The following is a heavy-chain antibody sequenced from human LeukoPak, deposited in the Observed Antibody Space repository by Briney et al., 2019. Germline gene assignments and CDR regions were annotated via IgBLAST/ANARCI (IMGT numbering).Heavy chain of an antibody. CDR1: GFTFSSYS. Sequence: GGSLRHSCAASGFTFSSYSMNWVRQAPGKGLEWVSYISSSSSTINYADSVKGRFTISRGNAKTSLYLQMNSLRAEDTAVYYCARDSVHGYYDSSGYSTLFDYWGQGTLVTVSS. CDR3: ARDSVHGYYDSSGYSTLFDY. V-gene: IGHV3-48*04. D-gene: IGHD3-22*01. CDR2: ISSSSSTI. J-gene: IGHJ4*02.